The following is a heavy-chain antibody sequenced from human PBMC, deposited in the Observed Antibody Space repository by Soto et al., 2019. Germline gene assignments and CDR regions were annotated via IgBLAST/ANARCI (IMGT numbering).Heavy chain of an antibody. CDR1: GYPFTDYF. V-gene: IGHV1-46*01. CDR2: ISLYHHST. J-gene: IGHJ4*02. D-gene: IGHD2-21*02. Sequence: EASVKVSCKPSGYPFTDYFIHWVRQAPGQGLEWMGIISLYHHSTSYAQKFQGRLTVTADTSTTTVYMDLSSLTSEDSAVYWCARELYSCGGDCPYYMDYWGQGTLVTVSS. CDR3: ARELYSCGGDCPYYMDY.